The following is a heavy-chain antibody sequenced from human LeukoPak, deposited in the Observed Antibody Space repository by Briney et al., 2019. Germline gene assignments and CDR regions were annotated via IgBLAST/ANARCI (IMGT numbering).Heavy chain of an antibody. J-gene: IGHJ4*02. CDR3: ARAWFGELPIPLDY. Sequence: SETLSLTCAVYGGSFSGYYWSWIRQPPGKGLEWIGEINYSGSTNYNPSLKSRVTISVDTSKNQFSLKLSSVTAADTAVYYCARAWFGELPIPLDYWGQGTLVTVSS. D-gene: IGHD3-10*01. CDR2: INYSGST. V-gene: IGHV4-34*01. CDR1: GGSFSGYY.